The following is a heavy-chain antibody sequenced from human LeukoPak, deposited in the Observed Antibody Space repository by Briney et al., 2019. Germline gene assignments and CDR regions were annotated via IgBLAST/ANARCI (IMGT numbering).Heavy chain of an antibody. J-gene: IGHJ4*02. V-gene: IGHV1-18*01. CDR3: ARDWEFDY. CDR2: ISGYNGNT. CDR1: GYTFTTYN. D-gene: IGHD1-26*01. Sequence: ASVKVSCKASGYTFTTYNINWVRQAPGQGLEWMGWISGYNGNTNYAQKLQGRVTMTTDTSTSTAYMELRSLRSDDTAVYYCARDWEFDYWGQGTLVTVSS.